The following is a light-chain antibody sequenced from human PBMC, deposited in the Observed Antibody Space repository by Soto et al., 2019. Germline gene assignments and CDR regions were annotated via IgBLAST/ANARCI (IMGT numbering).Light chain of an antibody. V-gene: IGLV2-14*01. CDR3: SSHTSGSTRV. CDR2: EVT. J-gene: IGLJ1*01. Sequence: QSVLTQPASVSGSPGQSIAISCTGTFSDVGGYDYVSWYQQHPDKAPKLMIYEVTKRPSWVSNRFSGSKSGNTASLTISGLQPEDEADYYCSSHTSGSTRVFGSGTKLTVL. CDR1: FSDVGGYDY.